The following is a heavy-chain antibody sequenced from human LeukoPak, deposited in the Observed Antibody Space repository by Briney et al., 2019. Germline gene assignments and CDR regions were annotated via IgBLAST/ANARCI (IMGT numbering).Heavy chain of an antibody. D-gene: IGHD5-24*01. CDR2: INHSGST. V-gene: IGHV4-34*01. CDR3: ARGRWLQSPFDY. CDR1: GGSFSGYY. J-gene: IGHJ4*02. Sequence: SETLSLTCAVYGGSFSGYYWSWIRQPPGKGLEWIGEINHSGSTNYNPSLKSRVTISVDTSKNQFSLKLSSVTAADTAVYYCARGRWLQSPFDYWGQGTLVTVSS.